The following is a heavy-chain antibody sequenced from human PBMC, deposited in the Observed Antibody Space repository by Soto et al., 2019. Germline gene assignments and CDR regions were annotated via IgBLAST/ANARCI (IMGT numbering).Heavy chain of an antibody. CDR1: GYTFTSYA. Sequence: QVQLVQSGAEVKKPGASVKVSCKASGYTFTSYAMNWVGQAPGQRLEWMGWINAGNGNTKYSQKFQGRVTITRDTSASTAYMELSSLRSEDTAVYYCARDRGSSWDFSVADNWFDPWGQGTLVTVSS. CDR2: INAGNGNT. D-gene: IGHD6-13*01. J-gene: IGHJ5*02. CDR3: ARDRGSSWDFSVADNWFDP. V-gene: IGHV1-3*01.